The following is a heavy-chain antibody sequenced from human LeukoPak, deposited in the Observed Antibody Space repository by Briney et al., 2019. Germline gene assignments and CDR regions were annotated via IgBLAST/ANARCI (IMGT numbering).Heavy chain of an antibody. Sequence: GESLKISCKGSGYSFNTYWIGWVRQMPGKGLEWVGIIYPGDSNTRYSPSFQGQVTISADKSISTAYLQWSSLKAWDTAMYYCARQNIAVSASDYWGQGTLVTVSS. D-gene: IGHD6-19*01. CDR1: GYSFNTYW. CDR3: ARQNIAVSASDY. J-gene: IGHJ4*02. V-gene: IGHV5-51*01. CDR2: IYPGDSNT.